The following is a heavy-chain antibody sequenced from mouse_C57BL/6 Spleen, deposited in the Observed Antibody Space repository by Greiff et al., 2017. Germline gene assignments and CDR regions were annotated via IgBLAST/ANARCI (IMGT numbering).Heavy chain of an antibody. V-gene: IGHV5-17*01. CDR1: GFTFSDYG. CDR3: ARSYEGYRHYFDY. J-gene: IGHJ2*01. D-gene: IGHD2-3*01. CDR2: ISSGSSTI. Sequence: EVKLVESGGGLVKPGGSLKLSCAVSGFTFSDYGMHWVRQAPELGLGWVAYISSGSSTIYYADTLKGRFTIARDNAKNTLFLQMTSLGAEYTAMYYCARSYEGYRHYFDYWGQGTTLTVSS.